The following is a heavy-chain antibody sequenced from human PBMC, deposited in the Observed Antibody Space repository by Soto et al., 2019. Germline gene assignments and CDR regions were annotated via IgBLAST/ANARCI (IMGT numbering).Heavy chain of an antibody. CDR1: GYTLTNSD. V-gene: IGHV1-8*01. D-gene: IGHD2-15*01. CDR2: MKPDSGHA. J-gene: IGHJ4*02. Sequence: ASVKVSCKASGYTLTNSDINWVRQAPGQGLEWMGWMKPDSGHAAYAQKFQGRVTLTTSTSTSTVYMEMRSLGSEDTAVYYCARRTHCSGGICYYGLDNWGQGTLVTGSS. CDR3: ARRTHCSGGICYYGLDN.